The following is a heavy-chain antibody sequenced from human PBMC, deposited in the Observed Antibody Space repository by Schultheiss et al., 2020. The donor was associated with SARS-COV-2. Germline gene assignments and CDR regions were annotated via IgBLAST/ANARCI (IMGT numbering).Heavy chain of an antibody. V-gene: IGHV3-30*03. CDR1: GFTFSSYG. D-gene: IGHD6-6*01. CDR2: ISYDGSNK. CDR3: ARDGLSIAARPVGGGDY. J-gene: IGHJ4*02. Sequence: GESLKISCAASGFTFSSYGMHWVRQAPGKGLEWVAVISYDGSNKYYADSVKGRFTISRDNSKNTLYLQMNSLRAGDTAVYYCARDGLSIAARPVGGGDYWGQGTLVTVSS.